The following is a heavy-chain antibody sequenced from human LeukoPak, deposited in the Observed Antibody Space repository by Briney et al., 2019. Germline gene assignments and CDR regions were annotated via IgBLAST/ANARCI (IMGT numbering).Heavy chain of an antibody. CDR3: ARPAAGLGGFDY. V-gene: IGHV5-51*01. Sequence: ASLKISCRGSGYIFPAYWVAWVRPMPGKGLEWMATIYPGDSATTYSPSFQGQVTISADKSITTAYLQWSSLKASDTAMYYCARPAAGLGGFDYWGQGTLVTVSS. J-gene: IGHJ4*02. CDR1: GYIFPAYW. CDR2: IYPGDSAT. D-gene: IGHD3-16*01.